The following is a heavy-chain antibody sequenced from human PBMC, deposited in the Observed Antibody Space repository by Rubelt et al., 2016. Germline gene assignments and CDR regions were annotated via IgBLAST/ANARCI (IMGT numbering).Heavy chain of an antibody. Sequence: GSLVQPGRSLRLSCAASGFTFDDYAMHWVRQAPGKGLEWVSGISWNSGSIGYADSVKGRFTISRDNAKNSLCLQMNSLRAEDTAVYYCARPRSIGPSELNIVVVVAATGSWGQGTLVTVSS. CDR1: GFTFDDYA. J-gene: IGHJ5*02. D-gene: IGHD2-15*01. CDR3: ARPRSIGPSELNIVVVVAATGS. V-gene: IGHV3-9*01. CDR2: ISWNSGSI.